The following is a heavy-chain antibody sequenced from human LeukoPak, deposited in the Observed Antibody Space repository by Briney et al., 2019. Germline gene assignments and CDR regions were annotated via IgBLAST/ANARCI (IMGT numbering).Heavy chain of an antibody. CDR2: INHSGST. Sequence: SETLSLTCAVYGGSFSGYSWSWIRQPPGKGLEWIGQINHSGSTNYNPSLKSRVTISVDTSEYQFSLKLSSVTAADTAVYYCARGIYDSSGYYAFDYWGQGTLVTVSS. V-gene: IGHV4-34*01. D-gene: IGHD3-22*01. CDR3: ARGIYDSSGYYAFDY. J-gene: IGHJ4*02. CDR1: GGSFSGYS.